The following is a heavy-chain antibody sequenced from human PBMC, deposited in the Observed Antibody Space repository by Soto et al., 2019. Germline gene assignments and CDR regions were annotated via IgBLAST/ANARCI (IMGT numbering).Heavy chain of an antibody. CDR1: GDTFSSYA. V-gene: IGHV1-69*06. CDR3: ARAGYCSGSSCYWFGY. CDR2: IIPIFGKP. D-gene: IGHD2-15*01. J-gene: IGHJ4*02. Sequence: QVQLVQSGAEVRKPGSSVKLSCKASGDTFSSYAFSWVRQAPGQGLEWMGGIIPIFGKPKYAQRFQGRVTISADRSTSTVYMELSRLRAEDAAVYYCARAGYCSGSSCYWFGYWGQGTLVTASS.